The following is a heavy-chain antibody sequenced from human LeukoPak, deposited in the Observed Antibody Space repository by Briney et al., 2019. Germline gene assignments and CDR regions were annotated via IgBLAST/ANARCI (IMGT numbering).Heavy chain of an antibody. Sequence: GGSLRLSCEASGFTFSSYSMNWVRQAPGKGLEWVSSISSSSSYIYYADSVKGRFTISRDNAKNSLYLQMNSLRAEDTAVYYCARVIRHYDSSGLYYFGYWGQGTLVTVSS. V-gene: IGHV3-21*04. D-gene: IGHD3-22*01. J-gene: IGHJ4*02. CDR3: ARVIRHYDSSGLYYFGY. CDR1: GFTFSSYS. CDR2: ISSSSSYI.